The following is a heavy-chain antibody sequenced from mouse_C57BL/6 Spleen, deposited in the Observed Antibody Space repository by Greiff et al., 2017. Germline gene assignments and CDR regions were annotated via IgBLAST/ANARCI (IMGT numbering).Heavy chain of an antibody. CDR3: ARENARRDYYAMDY. CDR2: ISYDGSN. V-gene: IGHV3-6*01. J-gene: IGHJ4*01. Sequence: EVKLLESGPGLVKPSQSLSLTCSVTGYSITSGYYWNWIRQFPGNKLEWMGYISYDGSNNYNPSLKNRISITRDTSKNQFFLKLNSVTTEDTATYYCARENARRDYYAMDYWGQGTSVTVSS. CDR1: GYSITSGYY.